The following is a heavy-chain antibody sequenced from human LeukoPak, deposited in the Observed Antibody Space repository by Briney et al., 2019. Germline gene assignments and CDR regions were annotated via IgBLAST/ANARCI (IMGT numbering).Heavy chain of an antibody. CDR2: IKPSGGST. CDR3: ARKWGLQLMGDYYFDY. D-gene: IGHD1-26*01. J-gene: IGHJ4*02. Sequence: GASVKVSCKASGYTFTNYYMHWVRQAPGQGLEWMGIIKPSGGSTSYAQKFQGRVTMTRDTSTTTVYMELSSLRSEDTAVYYCARKWGLQLMGDYYFDYWGQGTLVTVSS. CDR1: GYTFTNYY. V-gene: IGHV1-46*01.